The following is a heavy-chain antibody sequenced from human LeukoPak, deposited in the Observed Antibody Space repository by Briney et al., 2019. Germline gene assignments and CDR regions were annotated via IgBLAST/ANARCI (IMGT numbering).Heavy chain of an antibody. V-gene: IGHV3-11*04. CDR2: ISSSGTNK. D-gene: IGHD6-6*01. Sequence: GGSLRLSCAASGFTFSDYYMNWIRQAPGKGLEWVSYISSSGTNKYYADSVKGRFTISRDNAKNSLYLRMNSLRAEDTAVYYCARPELGWDSSSEDAFDVWGQGTMVAVSS. J-gene: IGHJ3*01. CDR1: GFTFSDYY. CDR3: ARPELGWDSSSEDAFDV.